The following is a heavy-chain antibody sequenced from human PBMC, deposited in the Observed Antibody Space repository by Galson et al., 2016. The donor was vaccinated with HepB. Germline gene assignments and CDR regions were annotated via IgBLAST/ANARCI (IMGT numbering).Heavy chain of an antibody. Sequence: ETLSLTCAVYGGSLRGYYWSWIRQPPGKGLEWIGELNHSGNTNYNPSLKSRVTMTVDASKTQFSLTLRSATAADTALYFCARISLRVGQDYWGQGTLVTVSS. CDR3: ARISLRVGQDY. D-gene: IGHD1-26*01. V-gene: IGHV4-34*01. J-gene: IGHJ4*02. CDR1: GGSLRGYY. CDR2: LNHSGNT.